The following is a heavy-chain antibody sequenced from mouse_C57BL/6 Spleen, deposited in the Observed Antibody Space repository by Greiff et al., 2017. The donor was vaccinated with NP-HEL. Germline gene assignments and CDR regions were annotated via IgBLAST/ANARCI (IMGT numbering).Heavy chain of an antibody. Sequence: QVQLQQPGAELVKPGASVKLSCKASGYTFTSYWMHWVKQRPGQGLEWIGMIHPNSGSTNYNEKFKSKATLTVDKSSSTAYMQLSSLTSEDSAVYYCARWGLDWGDWYFGVWGTGTTVTVSS. D-gene: IGHD4-1*01. CDR2: IHPNSGST. J-gene: IGHJ1*03. CDR3: ARWGLDWGDWYFGV. V-gene: IGHV1-64*01. CDR1: GYTFTSYW.